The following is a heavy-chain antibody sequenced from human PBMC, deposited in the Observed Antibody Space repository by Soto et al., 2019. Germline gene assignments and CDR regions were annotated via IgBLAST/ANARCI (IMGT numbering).Heavy chain of an antibody. D-gene: IGHD3-16*01. V-gene: IGHV1-8*01. J-gene: IGHJ6*01. CDR3: AGGRGYVGYYYYYGMDV. CDR2: MNPNSGNT. Sequence: QVQLVQSGAEVKKPGASVKVSCKASGYTFTSYDINWVRQATGQGLEWMGWMNPNSGNTGYARKFQCRVTMTRNTSISTAYKELSSLRSEDTAVYYCAGGRGYVGYYYYYGMDVWGQGTTVTVSS. CDR1: GYTFTSYD.